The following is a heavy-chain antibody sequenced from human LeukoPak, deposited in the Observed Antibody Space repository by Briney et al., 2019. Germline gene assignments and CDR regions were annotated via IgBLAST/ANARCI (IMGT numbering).Heavy chain of an antibody. Sequence: GGSLRLSCAASAFTFDDYAMHWVRQAPGKGLEWVSGISWNSGSIGYADSVKGRFTISRDNAKNSLYLQMNSLRAEDTALYYCAKDLGYCSGGSCYSLDYWGQGTLVTVSS. D-gene: IGHD2-15*01. V-gene: IGHV3-9*01. CDR2: ISWNSGSI. CDR3: AKDLGYCSGGSCYSLDY. CDR1: AFTFDDYA. J-gene: IGHJ4*02.